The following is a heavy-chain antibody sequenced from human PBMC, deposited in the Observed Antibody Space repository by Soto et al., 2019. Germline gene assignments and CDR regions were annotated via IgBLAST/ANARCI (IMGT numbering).Heavy chain of an antibody. J-gene: IGHJ3*02. D-gene: IGHD4-4*01. CDR2: IYYGRTT. Sequence: TLSLTCAVSGGSISSDGYYWSWIRQHPGKGLEGIGYIYYGRTTYYSPSLKSRVTISIDTSKKQFSLKLSSVTAADTAVYYCARDYSASAFDIWGQGRMVTVSS. CDR3: ARDYSASAFDI. V-gene: IGHV4-31*11. CDR1: GGSISSDGYY.